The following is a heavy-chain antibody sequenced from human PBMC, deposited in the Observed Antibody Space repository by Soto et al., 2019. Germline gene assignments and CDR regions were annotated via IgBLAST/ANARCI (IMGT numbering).Heavy chain of an antibody. D-gene: IGHD6-19*01. CDR2: IRSKTNSYAT. CDR3: TRQTDAVQWLVVPTDYNFDY. V-gene: IGHV3-73*01. CDR1: GFTFGGSA. Sequence: GALRLSCAASGFTFGGSAMHWVRQASGKGLEWVGHIRSKTNSYATAYAESVKGRFTISRDDSMNTAYLQMNSLKTEDTAVYFCTRQTDAVQWLVVPTDYNFDYWGQGTLVTVSS. J-gene: IGHJ4*02.